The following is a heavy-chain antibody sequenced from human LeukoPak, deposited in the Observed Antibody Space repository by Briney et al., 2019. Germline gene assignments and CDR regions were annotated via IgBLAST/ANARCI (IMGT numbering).Heavy chain of an antibody. Sequence: ASVKVSCKASGYTFTSYAMHWVRQAPGQGLEWMGWISAYNGNTNYAQKFQGRVTMTRDTSTSTVYMELSSLRSEDTAVYYCARIRVLLWFGEFDYWGQGTLVTVSS. V-gene: IGHV1-18*01. CDR2: ISAYNGNT. CDR1: GYTFTSYA. J-gene: IGHJ4*02. D-gene: IGHD3-10*01. CDR3: ARIRVLLWFGEFDY.